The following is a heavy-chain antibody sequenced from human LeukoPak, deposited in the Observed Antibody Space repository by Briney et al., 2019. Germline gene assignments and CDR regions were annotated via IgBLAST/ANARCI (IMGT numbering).Heavy chain of an antibody. CDR3: ARHFRSSSWSTTPTYNWFDP. V-gene: IGHV4-34*01. J-gene: IGHJ5*02. CDR1: GGSFSGYY. D-gene: IGHD6-13*01. CDR2: INHSGST. Sequence: PSETLSLTCAVYGGSFSGYYWSWIRQPPGKGLEWIGEINHSGSTNYNPSLKSRVTISVDTSKNQFSLKLSSVTAADTAVYYCARHFRSSSWSTTPTYNWFDPWGQGTLVTVSS.